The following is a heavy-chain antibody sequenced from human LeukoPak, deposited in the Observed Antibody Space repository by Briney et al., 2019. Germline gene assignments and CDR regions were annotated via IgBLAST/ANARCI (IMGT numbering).Heavy chain of an antibody. V-gene: IGHV3-30*18. CDR1: GLTFSSYG. CDR2: ISYGGSNK. J-gene: IGHJ3*02. D-gene: IGHD3-10*01. CDR3: AKGQNLWFREPYVAFDI. Sequence: GRSLRLSCAASGLTFSSYGMHWVRQAPGKGLEWVAVISYGGSNKYYADSVKGRFTISRDNSKNTLYLQMNSLRAEDTAVYYCAKGQNLWFREPYVAFDIWGQGTMVTVSS.